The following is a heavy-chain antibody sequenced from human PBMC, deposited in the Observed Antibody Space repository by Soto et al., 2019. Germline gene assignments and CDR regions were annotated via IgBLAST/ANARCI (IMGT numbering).Heavy chain of an antibody. CDR3: ARDPPDFNSGFDF. V-gene: IGHV6-1*01. CDR2: TYYRSKWIS. CDR1: GDSVSNNRAT. J-gene: IGHJ4*02. D-gene: IGHD1-26*01. Sequence: PSQTLSLTCAISGDSVSNNRATWNWIRQSPLGGLEWLGRTYYRSKWISDYAMSVKSRISINPDTSKNLISLHLNSVTPEDTAVYYCARDPPDFNSGFDFWGQGTPVTVSS.